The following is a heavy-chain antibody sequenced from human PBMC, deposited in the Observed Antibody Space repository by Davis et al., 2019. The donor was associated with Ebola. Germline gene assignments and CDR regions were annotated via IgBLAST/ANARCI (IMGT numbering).Heavy chain of an antibody. CDR1: GYTFTSYG. Sequence: AASVKVSCKASGYTFTSYGISWVRQAPGQGLEWMGWISAYNGHTNYAQKLQGRVTMTTDTSTSTAYMELRSLRSDDTAMYHCARYITSGWSPYYFDYWGQGTLVTVSS. CDR2: ISAYNGHT. D-gene: IGHD6-19*01. V-gene: IGHV1-18*01. J-gene: IGHJ4*02. CDR3: ARYITSGWSPYYFDY.